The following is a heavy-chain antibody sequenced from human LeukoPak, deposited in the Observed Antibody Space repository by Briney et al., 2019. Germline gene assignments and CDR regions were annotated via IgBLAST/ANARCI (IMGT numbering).Heavy chain of an antibody. CDR3: AKAGYSSGWTRYYGMDV. D-gene: IGHD6-19*01. Sequence: GGSLRLSCAASGFTFSVYGMYWVRQPPGKGLEWVALISYDGTDKYHVDSVKGRFTISRDNSNNTLYLQMNSLRADDTAVYYCAKAGYSSGWTRYYGMDVWGQGTTVAVSS. CDR2: ISYDGTDK. V-gene: IGHV3-30*18. J-gene: IGHJ6*02. CDR1: GFTFSVYG.